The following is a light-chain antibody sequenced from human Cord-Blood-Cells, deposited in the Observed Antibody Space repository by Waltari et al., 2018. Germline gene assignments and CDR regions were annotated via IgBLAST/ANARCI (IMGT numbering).Light chain of an antibody. Sequence: QSALTQPRSVSGSPGQSVTISCTGTSSDVGGYNYFSWYHQHPGKAPKLMIYDVSKRPSGVPDRFSGSKSGNTASLTISGLQAEDEADYYCCSYAGSYTLVFGGGTKLTVL. CDR1: SSDVGGYNY. CDR3: CSYAGSYTLV. CDR2: DVS. V-gene: IGLV2-11*01. J-gene: IGLJ2*01.